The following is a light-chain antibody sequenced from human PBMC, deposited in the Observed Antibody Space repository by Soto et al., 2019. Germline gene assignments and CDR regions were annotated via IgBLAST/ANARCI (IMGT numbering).Light chain of an antibody. V-gene: IGLV1-40*01. CDR3: SSYTGGRTYWI. J-gene: IGLJ2*01. CDR2: GNR. CDR1: SSNLGAGYD. Sequence: QSVLTQPPSVSGAPGQRVTISCTGNSSNLGAGYDVHWYQQLPGAAPKLVIFGNRNRPSGVPERFSGSKSGTSASLAISGLQSEDEADYHCSSYTGGRTYWIFGGGTKLTVL.